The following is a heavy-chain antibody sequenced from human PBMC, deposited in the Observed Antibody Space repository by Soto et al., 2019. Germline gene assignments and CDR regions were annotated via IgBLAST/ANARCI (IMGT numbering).Heavy chain of an antibody. D-gene: IGHD3-3*01. CDR1: GFTFSSYG. Sequence: GGSLRLSCAASGFTFSSYGMHWVRQAPGKGLEWVAVIWYDGSNKYYADSVKGRFTISRDNSKNTLYLQMNSLRAEDTAVYYCAKRDLTIFGVEGATSAFDIWGQGTMVTVSS. J-gene: IGHJ3*02. CDR2: IWYDGSNK. V-gene: IGHV3-33*06. CDR3: AKRDLTIFGVEGATSAFDI.